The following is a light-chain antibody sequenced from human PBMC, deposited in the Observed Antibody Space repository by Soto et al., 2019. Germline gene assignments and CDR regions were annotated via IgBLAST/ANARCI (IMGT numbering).Light chain of an antibody. Sequence: EIVLTQSPGTLSLSPGEIATLSCRASQSVSSSYLAWYQQKPGQAPRLLIYGATSRATGLPDRFSGSGSGTDFTLTISRLEPEDCAVYYCQQYDSSPLTFGGGTKVEIK. V-gene: IGKV3-20*01. J-gene: IGKJ4*01. CDR3: QQYDSSPLT. CDR1: QSVSSSY. CDR2: GAT.